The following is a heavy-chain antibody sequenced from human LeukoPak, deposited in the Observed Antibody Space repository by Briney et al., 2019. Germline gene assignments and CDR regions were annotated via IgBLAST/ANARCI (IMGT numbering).Heavy chain of an antibody. CDR2: INPNSGGT. J-gene: IGHJ6*03. V-gene: IGHV1-2*02. D-gene: IGHD1-26*01. CDR3: AGGGSYYPYYYYYMDV. Sequence: GASVKVSCKASGYTFTGYYMHWVRQAPGHGLEWMGWINPNSGGTNYAQKFQGRVTMTRDTSISTAYMELSRLRSDDTAVYYCAGGGSYYPYYYYYMDVWGKGTTVTISS. CDR1: GYTFTGYY.